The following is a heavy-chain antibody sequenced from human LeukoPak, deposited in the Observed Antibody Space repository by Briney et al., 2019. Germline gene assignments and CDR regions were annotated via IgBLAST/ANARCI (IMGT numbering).Heavy chain of an antibody. V-gene: IGHV3-21*01. D-gene: IGHD5-18*01. CDR2: ISTSSSSI. CDR1: GFTFSSYS. J-gene: IGHJ5*02. Sequence: GGSLRLSCAASGFTFSSYSMNWVRQAPGKGLEWVSSISTSSSSIYYVDSVKGRFTISRDNAKNSLYLQMNSLRAEDTAVYYCARDPGVHLWPVAWGQGTLVTVSS. CDR3: ARDPGVHLWPVA.